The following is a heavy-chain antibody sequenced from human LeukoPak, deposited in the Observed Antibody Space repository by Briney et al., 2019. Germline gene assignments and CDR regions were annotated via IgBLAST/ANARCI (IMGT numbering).Heavy chain of an antibody. V-gene: IGHV4-4*07. CDR3: ARGGSGSYSAFDI. CDR1: GDSISSYY. D-gene: IGHD1-26*01. CDR2: ISTSGST. J-gene: IGHJ3*02. Sequence: SETLSLTCTVSGDSISSYYWTWIRQPAGKGLDWIGRISTSGSTNYNPSLKSRVTMSLDTSKNQFSLKLSSATAADTAVHHCARGGSGSYSAFDIWGQGTMVTVSS.